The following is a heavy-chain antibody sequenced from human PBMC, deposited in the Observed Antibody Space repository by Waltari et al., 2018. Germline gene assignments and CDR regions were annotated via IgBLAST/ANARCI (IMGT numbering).Heavy chain of an antibody. Sequence: QITLKETGPTLVKPTHTLTLTCTFSGVSLSTSGVGVGWIRQPPGKALEWLALIYWNDDERYSPSPESRLTITKDTSKNHVVITMTNMDPVDTATYSCEFLLEYSTSSSWFDPWGQGTLVTVSS. CDR3: EFLLEYSTSSSWFDP. V-gene: IGHV2-5*01. J-gene: IGHJ5*02. CDR1: GVSLSTSGVG. CDR2: IYWNDDE. D-gene: IGHD6-6*01.